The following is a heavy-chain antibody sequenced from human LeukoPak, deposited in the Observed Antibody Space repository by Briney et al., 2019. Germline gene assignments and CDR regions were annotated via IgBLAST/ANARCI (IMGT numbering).Heavy chain of an antibody. CDR3: AREWDQVSERGPNWFDP. CDR2: IIPIFGTA. D-gene: IGHD1-1*01. Sequence: GASVKVSCKASGGTFSSYTISWVRQAPGQGLEWMGGIIPIFGTANYAQKFQGRVTITADESTSTAYMELSSLRSEDTAVYYCAREWDQVSERGPNWFDPWGQGTLVTVSS. V-gene: IGHV1-69*13. CDR1: GGTFSSYT. J-gene: IGHJ5*02.